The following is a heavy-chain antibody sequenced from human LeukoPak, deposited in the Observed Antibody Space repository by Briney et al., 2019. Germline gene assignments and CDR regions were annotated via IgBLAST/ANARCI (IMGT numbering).Heavy chain of an antibody. D-gene: IGHD4-17*01. CDR1: GFTFSDYY. CDR2: ISSSSSTI. V-gene: IGHV3-11*04. J-gene: IGHJ4*02. Sequence: GGSLGLSCAASGFTFSDYYMSWIRQAPGKGLEWVSYISSSSSTIYYADSVKGRFTISRDNAKNSLYLQMNSLRAEDTAVYYCARDRGVTTPYYFDYWGQGTLVTVSS. CDR3: ARDRGVTTPYYFDY.